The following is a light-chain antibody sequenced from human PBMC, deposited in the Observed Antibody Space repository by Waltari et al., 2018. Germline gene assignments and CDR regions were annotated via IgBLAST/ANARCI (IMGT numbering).Light chain of an antibody. CDR1: QSVLYSSNNKNY. Sequence: DIVMTQSPDSLAVSLGERATINCKSSQSVLYSSNNKNYLAWYQQKPGQPPKLLIYWASTRESGVPDRFSGSGSGTDFTLTISSLQAEDFATYFCQQSYRSPWTFGLGTQVDIK. V-gene: IGKV4-1*01. J-gene: IGKJ1*01. CDR2: WAS. CDR3: QQSYRSPWT.